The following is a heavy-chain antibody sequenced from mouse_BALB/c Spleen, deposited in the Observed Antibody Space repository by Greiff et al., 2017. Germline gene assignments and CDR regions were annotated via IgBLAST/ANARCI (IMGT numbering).Heavy chain of an antibody. V-gene: IGHV1-9*01. J-gene: IGHJ3*01. D-gene: IGHD1-1*01. CDR2: ILPGSGST. CDR3: ARKAYYGSSLGFAY. Sequence: QVQLKESGAELMKPGASVKISCKATGYTFRSYWIEWVKQRPGHGLEWIGEILPGSGSTNYNEKFKGKATFTADTSSNTAYMQLSSLTSEDSAVYYCARKAYYGSSLGFAYWGQGTLVTVSA. CDR1: GYTFRSYW.